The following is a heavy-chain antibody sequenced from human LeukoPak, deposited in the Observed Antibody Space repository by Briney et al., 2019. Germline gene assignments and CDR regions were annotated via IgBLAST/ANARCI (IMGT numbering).Heavy chain of an antibody. D-gene: IGHD2-15*01. V-gene: IGHV4-34*01. Sequence: PSETLSLTCAVYGGSFSGYYWSWIRQPPGKGLEWIGEINHSGSTNYNPPLKSRVTISVDTSKNQFSLKLSSVTAADTAVYYCARTGQCSGCSCYGAFDIWGQGTMVTVSS. CDR3: ARTGQCSGCSCYGAFDI. CDR2: INHSGST. J-gene: IGHJ3*02. CDR1: GGSFSGYY.